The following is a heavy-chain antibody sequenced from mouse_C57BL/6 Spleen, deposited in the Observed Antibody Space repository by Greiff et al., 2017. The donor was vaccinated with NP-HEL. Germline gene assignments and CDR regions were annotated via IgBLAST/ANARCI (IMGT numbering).Heavy chain of an antibody. D-gene: IGHD1-1*01. Sequence: DVMLVESGGGLVKPGGSLKLSCAASGFTFSDYGMHWVRQAPEKGLEWVAYISSGSSTIYYADTVKGRFTISRDNAKNTLFLQMTSLRSEDTAMYYCARRHYGSRYYAMDYWGQGTSVTVSS. J-gene: IGHJ4*01. CDR1: GFTFSDYG. CDR2: ISSGSSTI. V-gene: IGHV5-17*01. CDR3: ARRHYGSRYYAMDY.